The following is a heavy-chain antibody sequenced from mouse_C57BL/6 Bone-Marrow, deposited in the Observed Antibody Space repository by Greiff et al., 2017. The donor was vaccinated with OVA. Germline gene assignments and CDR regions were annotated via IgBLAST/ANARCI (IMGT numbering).Heavy chain of an antibody. Sequence: VQLQQSGPVLVKPGASVKMSCKASGYTFTDYYMNWVKQSHGKSLEWIGVINPYNGGTSYNQKFKGKATLTVDKSSSTAYMELNSLTSEDSAVYYCARKNYSTYFDYWGQGTTLTVSS. V-gene: IGHV1-19*01. CDR1: GYTFTDYY. J-gene: IGHJ2*01. D-gene: IGHD2-5*01. CDR2: INPYNGGT. CDR3: ARKNYSTYFDY.